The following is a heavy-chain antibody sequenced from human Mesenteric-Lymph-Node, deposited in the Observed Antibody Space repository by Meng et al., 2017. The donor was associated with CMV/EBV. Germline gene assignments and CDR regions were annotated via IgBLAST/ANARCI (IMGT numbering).Heavy chain of an antibody. J-gene: IGHJ4*02. V-gene: IGHV1-18*01. D-gene: IGHD6-19*01. Sequence: ASVKVSCKASGYTFTRYGISWVRQAPGQGLEWMGWISGYNGDTKNAQKLQGRVTMTTDTSTSTAYMELRSLRSDDTAVYYCARATWGQRSSGAGYWGQGTRVTVSS. CDR3: ARATWGQRSSGAGY. CDR1: GYTFTRYG. CDR2: ISGYNGDT.